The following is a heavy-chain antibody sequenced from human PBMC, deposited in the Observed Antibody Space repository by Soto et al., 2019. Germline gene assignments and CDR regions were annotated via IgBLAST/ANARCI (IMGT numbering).Heavy chain of an antibody. V-gene: IGHV4-30-2*01. D-gene: IGHD3-22*01. CDR3: ASYDRGFSYFDY. Sequence: KASETLSLTCAVSDGSISSGGYSWSWIRQPPGKGLEWIGYIYHSGSTYYNPSLKSRVTISVDRSKNQFSLKLSSVTAADTAVYYCASYDRGFSYFDYWGQGTLVTVSS. J-gene: IGHJ4*02. CDR1: DGSISSGGYS. CDR2: IYHSGST.